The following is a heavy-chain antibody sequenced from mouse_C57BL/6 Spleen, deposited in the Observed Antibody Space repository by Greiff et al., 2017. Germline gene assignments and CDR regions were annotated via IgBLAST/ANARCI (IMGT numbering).Heavy chain of an antibody. CDR1: GYTFTGYW. J-gene: IGHJ3*01. D-gene: IGHD2-3*01. Sequence: QVQLQQSGAELMKPGASVKLSCKATGYTFTGYWIEWVKQRPGHGLEWIGEILPGSGSTNYNEKFKGKATFTADTSSNTAYMQLSILTTEDSAIYYCAIYDGYLAWFAYWGQGTLVTVSA. CDR2: ILPGSGST. CDR3: AIYDGYLAWFAY. V-gene: IGHV1-9*01.